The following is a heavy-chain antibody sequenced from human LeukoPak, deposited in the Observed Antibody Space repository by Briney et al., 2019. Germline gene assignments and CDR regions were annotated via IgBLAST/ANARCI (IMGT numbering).Heavy chain of an antibody. Sequence: SETLSLTCTVSGGSISSYFCTWIRQPAGKGLEWIRRIHTSGSTNYNPSPKSRVTMSVDTSKNQFSLKLSSVTAADTAVYYCARDPEGHGNYFDYWGQGALVTVSS. V-gene: IGHV4-4*07. CDR3: ARDPEGHGNYFDY. D-gene: IGHD1-14*01. CDR1: GGSISSYF. CDR2: IHTSGST. J-gene: IGHJ4*02.